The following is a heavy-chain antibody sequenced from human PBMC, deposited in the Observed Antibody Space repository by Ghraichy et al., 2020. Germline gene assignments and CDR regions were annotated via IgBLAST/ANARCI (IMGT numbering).Heavy chain of an antibody. Sequence: SETLSLTCSVSGGSISGYYWSWIRQPPGKGLEWIGYMYYTGSTNYNPSLKSRVTISVDTSKNQFSLNLSSVTAADTALYYCARYYDTTGGLDYWGQGTLVTGSS. V-gene: IGHV4-59*01. CDR2: MYYTGST. CDR3: ARYYDTTGGLDY. CDR1: GGSISGYY. D-gene: IGHD3-16*01. J-gene: IGHJ4*02.